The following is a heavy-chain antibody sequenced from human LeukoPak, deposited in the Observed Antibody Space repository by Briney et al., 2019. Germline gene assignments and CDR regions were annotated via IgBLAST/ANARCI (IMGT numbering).Heavy chain of an antibody. V-gene: IGHV3-7*01. CDR2: IKQDGGEQ. CDR3: ARSRRDPYDYDSSGYYVGGTDWFDP. D-gene: IGHD3-22*01. CDR1: GFIFSNYW. J-gene: IGHJ5*02. Sequence: PGGSLRLSCAASGFIFSNYWMTWARQAPGKGPEWLANIKQDGGEQYHVDSVKGRFTISRDNAKNSLYLQMNSLRAEDTAVYYCARSRRDPYDYDSSGYYVGGTDWFDPWGQGTLVTVSS.